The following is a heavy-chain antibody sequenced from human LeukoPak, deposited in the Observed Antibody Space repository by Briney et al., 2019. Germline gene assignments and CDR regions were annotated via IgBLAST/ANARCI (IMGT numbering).Heavy chain of an antibody. CDR3: ARRIAAAGVGIVY. J-gene: IGHJ4*02. CDR1: GHTFTSYD. CDR2: MNPDSGNT. V-gene: IGHV1-8*01. Sequence: PLASVKVSCKASGHTFTSYDINWVRQATGQGLEWMGWMNPDSGNTGYAQKFRGRVTMTRNPSISTAYMELSSLTSEDTAVYYCARRIAAAGVGIVYWGQGTLVTVSS. D-gene: IGHD6-13*01.